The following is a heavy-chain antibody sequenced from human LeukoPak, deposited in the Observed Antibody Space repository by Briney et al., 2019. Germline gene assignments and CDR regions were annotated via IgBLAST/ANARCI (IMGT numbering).Heavy chain of an antibody. CDR2: INNDGSTT. V-gene: IGHV3-74*01. J-gene: IGHJ4*02. D-gene: IGHD5-24*01. Sequence: PGGSLRLSCAASGCTFSSYWMHWVRQAPGKGLVWVSRINNDGSTTSYADSVKGRFTISRDNAKNTLYLQMNSLRAEDTAVYYCARARDRDGYNSGGLDYWGQGTLVTVSS. CDR3: ARARDRDGYNSGGLDY. CDR1: GCTFSSYW.